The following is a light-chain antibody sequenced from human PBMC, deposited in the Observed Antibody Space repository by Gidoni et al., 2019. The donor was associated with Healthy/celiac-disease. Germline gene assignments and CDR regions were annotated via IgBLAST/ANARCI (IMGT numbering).Light chain of an antibody. CDR3: QQRSNWPPIT. CDR1: PRVSSY. Sequence: IVLTQSPATLSLSPGGRATLSCRASPRVSSYLAWYQQKPGQAPRLLIYDASNRATGIPARFSGSGSGTDFTLTISSLEPEDFAVYYCQQRSNWPPITFGQGTRLEIK. CDR2: DAS. V-gene: IGKV3-11*01. J-gene: IGKJ5*01.